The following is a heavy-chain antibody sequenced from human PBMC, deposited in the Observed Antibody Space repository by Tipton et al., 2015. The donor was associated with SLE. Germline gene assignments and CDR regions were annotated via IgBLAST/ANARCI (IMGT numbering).Heavy chain of an antibody. CDR3: ARANNWKGPLSFDY. J-gene: IGHJ4*02. V-gene: IGHV4-59*01. Sequence: TLSLTCTVSGGSISSYYWSRIRQPPGKGLEWIGYIYYSGSTNYNPSLKSRVTISVDTSKNQFSLKLSSVTAADTAVYYCARANNWKGPLSFDYWGQGTLVTVSS. D-gene: IGHD1-20*01. CDR2: IYYSGST. CDR1: GGSISSYY.